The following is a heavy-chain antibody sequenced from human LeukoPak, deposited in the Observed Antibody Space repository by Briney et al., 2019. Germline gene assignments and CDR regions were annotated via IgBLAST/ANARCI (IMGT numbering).Heavy chain of an antibody. J-gene: IGHJ4*02. CDR2: ISGSGGTT. Sequence: GSLRLSCAASGFTFNNYAMSWVRQAPGKGLEWVSAISGSGGTTYYADSVKGRFTFSRDNSKNTLYLQMNSLRAEDTALYYCAKGLYHYYGSGSYTLDYWGQGALVTVPS. D-gene: IGHD3-10*01. V-gene: IGHV3-23*01. CDR1: GFTFNNYA. CDR3: AKGLYHYYGSGSYTLDY.